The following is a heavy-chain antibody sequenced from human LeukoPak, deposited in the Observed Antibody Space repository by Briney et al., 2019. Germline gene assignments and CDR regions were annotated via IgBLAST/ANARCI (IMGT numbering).Heavy chain of an antibody. CDR1: GYSFTTYW. CDR3: TRQRGSDTVDY. V-gene: IGHV5-51*01. J-gene: IGHJ4*02. D-gene: IGHD6-6*01. Sequence: GESLKISCKASGYSFTTYWIAWVRQMPGKGLEWMGIIYPGDSDTRYSPSFQGQVTISADKSITTAYLQCSSLKASDTAMYYCTRQRGSDTVDYWGQGTLVTVSS. CDR2: IYPGDSDT.